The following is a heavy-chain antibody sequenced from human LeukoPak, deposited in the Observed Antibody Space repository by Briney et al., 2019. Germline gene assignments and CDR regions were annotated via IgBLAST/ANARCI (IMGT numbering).Heavy chain of an antibody. D-gene: IGHD3-9*01. J-gene: IGHJ4*02. CDR3: AALYYDILTGYYESDY. CDR1: GGSFSGYY. Sequence: SETLSLTCAVYGGSFSGYYWSWIRQPPGKGLEWIGEINHSGSTNYNPSLKSRVTISVDTSKNQFSLKLSSVTAADTAVHYCAALYYDILTGYYESDYWGQGTLVTVSS. CDR2: INHSGST. V-gene: IGHV4-34*01.